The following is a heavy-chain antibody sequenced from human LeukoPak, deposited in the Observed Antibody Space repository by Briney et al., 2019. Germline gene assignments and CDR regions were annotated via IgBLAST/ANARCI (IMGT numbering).Heavy chain of an antibody. V-gene: IGHV1-18*01. J-gene: IGHJ4*02. CDR3: ARGPFTIFGVVMAGEADY. Sequence: ASVKVSCKASGYTFTSYGISWVRQAPGQGLEWMGWISAYNGNTNYAQKLQGRVTTTTDTSTSTAYMELRSLRSDDTAVYYCARGPFTIFGVVMAGEADYWGQGTLVTVSS. D-gene: IGHD3-3*01. CDR1: GYTFTSYG. CDR2: ISAYNGNT.